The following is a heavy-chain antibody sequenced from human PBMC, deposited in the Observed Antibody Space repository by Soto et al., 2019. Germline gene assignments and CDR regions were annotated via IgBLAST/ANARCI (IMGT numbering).Heavy chain of an antibody. J-gene: IGHJ3*02. CDR1: GFTFSDYY. D-gene: IGHD3-9*01. Sequence: GGSLRLSCAASGFTFSDYYMSWIRQAPGKGLEWVSYISSSGSTIYYADSVKGRFTISRDNAKNSLYLQMNSLRAEDTAVYYCARETRGYDILTGYYNVRAFDIWGQGTMVTVS. CDR2: ISSSGSTI. CDR3: ARETRGYDILTGYYNVRAFDI. V-gene: IGHV3-11*01.